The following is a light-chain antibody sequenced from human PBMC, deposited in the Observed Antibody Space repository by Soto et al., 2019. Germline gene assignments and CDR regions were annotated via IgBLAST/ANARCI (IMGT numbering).Light chain of an antibody. Sequence: EIPMTQSPSPVSAYMGDRVTITWRSSQSITTWLAWYQQRPGKAPKLLIYDVSSLQSGVPSRFSGSGSGTDFTLTISSLQPEDFATYYCQQYNSYPLTFGGGTKVDI. CDR3: QQYNSYPLT. CDR1: QSITTW. J-gene: IGKJ4*01. CDR2: DVS. V-gene: IGKV1-5*01.